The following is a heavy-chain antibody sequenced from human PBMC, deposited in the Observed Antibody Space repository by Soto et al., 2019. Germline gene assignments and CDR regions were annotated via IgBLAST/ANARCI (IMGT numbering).Heavy chain of an antibody. CDR1: GGSISSDY. CDR3: ARGYDILTGPLDY. V-gene: IGHV4-59*08. J-gene: IGHJ4*02. CDR2: IYYSGST. Sequence: SETLSLTCTVSGGSISSDYWTWIRQPPGRGLEWIGYIYYSGSTNYNPSLKSRVTISVDTSKSQFSLNPNSVTAADTAVYYCARGYDILTGPLDYWGPGTLVTVSS. D-gene: IGHD3-9*01.